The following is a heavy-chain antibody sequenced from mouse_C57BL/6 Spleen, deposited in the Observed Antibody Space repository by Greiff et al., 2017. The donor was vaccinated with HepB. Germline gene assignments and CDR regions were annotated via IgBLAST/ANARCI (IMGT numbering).Heavy chain of an antibody. CDR1: GYAFSSSW. D-gene: IGHD1-1*01. CDR2: IYPGDGDT. Sequence: VQLQQSGPELVKPGASVKISCKASGYAFSSSWMNWVKQRPGKGLEWIGRIYPGDGDTNYNGKFKGKATLTADKSSSTAYMQLSSLTSEDSAVYFGARPDYGSSYEGWYVDVWGTGTTVTVSS. J-gene: IGHJ1*03. CDR3: ARPDYGSSYEGWYVDV. V-gene: IGHV1-82*01.